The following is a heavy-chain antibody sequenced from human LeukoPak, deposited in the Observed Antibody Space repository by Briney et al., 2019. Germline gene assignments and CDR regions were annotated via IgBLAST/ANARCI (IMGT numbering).Heavy chain of an antibody. J-gene: IGHJ5*02. CDR3: ARVIAVAGLYWFDP. CDR2: ISSSSSYI. V-gene: IGHV3-21*01. D-gene: IGHD6-19*01. Sequence: GGSLRLSCAASGFTFSSYSMNWVRQAPGKGLEWVSSISSSSSYIYYADSVKGRFTISRDNAKNSLYLQMNSLRAGDTAVYYCARVIAVAGLYWFDPWGQGTLVTVSS. CDR1: GFTFSSYS.